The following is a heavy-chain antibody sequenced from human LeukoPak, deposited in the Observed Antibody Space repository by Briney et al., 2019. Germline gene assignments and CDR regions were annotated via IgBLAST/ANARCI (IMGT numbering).Heavy chain of an antibody. V-gene: IGHV1-8*03. Sequence: APVKVSCKASGYTFTSYDINWVRQATGQGLEWMGWMNPNSGNTGYAQKFQGRVTITRNTSISTAYMELSSLRSEDTAVYYCARTADVLRYFDWFTRSGYYYMDVWGKGTTVTVSS. J-gene: IGHJ6*03. CDR1: GYTFTSYD. CDR2: MNPNSGNT. D-gene: IGHD3-9*01. CDR3: ARTADVLRYFDWFTRSGYYYMDV.